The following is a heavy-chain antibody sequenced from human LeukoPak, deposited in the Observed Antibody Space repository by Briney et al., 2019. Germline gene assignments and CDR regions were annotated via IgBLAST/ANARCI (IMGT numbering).Heavy chain of an antibody. CDR1: GGSISSGGYS. CDR3: ARTSGYDAVTIDY. J-gene: IGHJ4*02. CDR2: IYHSGST. D-gene: IGHD5-12*01. V-gene: IGHV4-30-2*01. Sequence: SETLSLTCAASGGSISSGGYSWSWIRQPPGKGLEWIGYIYHSGSTYYNPSLKSRVTISVDRSKNQFSLKLSSVTAADTAVYYCARTSGYDAVTIDYWGQGTLVTVSS.